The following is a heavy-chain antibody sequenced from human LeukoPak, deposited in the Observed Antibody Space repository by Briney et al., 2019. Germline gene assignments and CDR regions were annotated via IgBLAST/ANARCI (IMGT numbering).Heavy chain of an antibody. CDR2: ISIDGSTK. CDR3: AKDAYYSGSGIYSHGEY. CDR1: GFSFSTYA. D-gene: IGHD3-10*01. V-gene: IGHV3-30-3*01. J-gene: IGHJ4*02. Sequence: GGSLRLSCAASGFSFSTYAMHWVRQAPGKGLEWVTFISIDGSTKYYADSVKGRFTISSDNSENTVYLQMNSLRPEDTAVYYCAKDAYYSGSGIYSHGEYWGQGTLVTVSS.